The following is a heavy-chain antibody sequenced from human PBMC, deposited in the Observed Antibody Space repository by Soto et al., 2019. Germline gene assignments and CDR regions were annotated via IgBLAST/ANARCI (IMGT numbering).Heavy chain of an antibody. CDR1: GGSISSGDYY. CDR3: ARVSWLSAVVSDYYYYGMDV. CDR2: IYYSGST. D-gene: IGHD3-10*01. J-gene: IGHJ6*02. V-gene: IGHV4-30-4*01. Sequence: QVQLQESGPGLVKPSQTLSLTCTVSGGSISSGDYYWSWIRQPPGKGLEWIGYIYYSGSTYYNPSLKSRVTISVDTSKNQFSLKLSSVTAADTAVYYCARVSWLSAVVSDYYYYGMDVWGQGTTVTVSS.